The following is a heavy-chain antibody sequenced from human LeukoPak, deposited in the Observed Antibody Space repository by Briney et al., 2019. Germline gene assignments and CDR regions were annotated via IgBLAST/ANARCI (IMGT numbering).Heavy chain of an antibody. V-gene: IGHV1-69*13. Sequence: ASVKVSCKASGGTFSSYAISWVRQAPGQGLEWMGGIIRIFGTANYAQKFQGRVTITADESTSTAYMELSSLRSEDTAVYYCARAYYYDSSGYYFDYWGQGTLVTVSS. J-gene: IGHJ4*02. D-gene: IGHD3-22*01. CDR3: ARAYYYDSSGYYFDY. CDR1: GGTFSSYA. CDR2: IIRIFGTA.